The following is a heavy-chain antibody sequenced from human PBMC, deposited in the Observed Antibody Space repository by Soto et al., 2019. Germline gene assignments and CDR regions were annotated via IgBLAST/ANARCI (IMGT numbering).Heavy chain of an antibody. V-gene: IGHV3-64D*08. Sequence: GGSLRLSCSASGFTFSSYAMHWVRQAPGKGLEYVSAISSNGGSTYYADSVKGRFTISRDNSKNTLYLQMSSLRAEDTAVYYSVKDPYYDILPGYGVYWGQGTLVTVSS. CDR1: GFTFSSYA. J-gene: IGHJ4*02. D-gene: IGHD3-9*01. CDR2: ISSNGGST. CDR3: VKDPYYDILPGYGVY.